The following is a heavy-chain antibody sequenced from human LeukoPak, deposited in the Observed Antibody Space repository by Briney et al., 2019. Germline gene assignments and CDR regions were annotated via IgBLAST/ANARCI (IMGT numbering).Heavy chain of an antibody. CDR2: ISYDGSNK. V-gene: IGHV3-30*04. CDR1: GFTFSSYA. J-gene: IGHJ3*02. D-gene: IGHD5-24*01. CDR3: ARDAPIEMATITSAFDI. Sequence: QAGGSLRLSCAASGFTFSSYAMHWVRQAPGKGLEWVAVISYDGSNKYYADSVKGRFTISRDNSKNTLYLQMNSLRAEDTAVYYCARDAPIEMATITSAFDIWGQGTMVTVSS.